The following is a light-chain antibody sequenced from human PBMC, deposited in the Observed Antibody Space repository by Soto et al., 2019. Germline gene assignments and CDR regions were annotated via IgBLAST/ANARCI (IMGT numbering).Light chain of an antibody. Sequence: QSALTQPASVSGSPGQSITISCTGTSIDVGTYNLVSWHQHHPGKAPKLIIYEGSKRPSGVSNRFSGSKSGNTASLTISGLQAEDEADYYCCSFAGGSTLVFGGGTKLTVL. CDR2: EGS. CDR3: CSFAGGSTLV. CDR1: SIDVGTYNL. J-gene: IGLJ2*01. V-gene: IGLV2-23*01.